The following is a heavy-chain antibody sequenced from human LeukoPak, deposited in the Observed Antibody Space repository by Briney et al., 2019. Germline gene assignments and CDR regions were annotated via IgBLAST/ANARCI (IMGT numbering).Heavy chain of an antibody. CDR1: GGSISSSSYY. Sequence: SETLSLTCTVSGGSISSSSYYWGWIRQPSGKGLEWIGSIYYSGSTYYNPSLKSRVTISVDTSKNQFSLKLSSVTAADTAVYYCARDGGYCSSTSCYGGVDYWGQGTLVTVSS. CDR2: IYYSGST. CDR3: ARDGGYCSSTSCYGGVDY. J-gene: IGHJ4*02. V-gene: IGHV4-39*07. D-gene: IGHD2-2*01.